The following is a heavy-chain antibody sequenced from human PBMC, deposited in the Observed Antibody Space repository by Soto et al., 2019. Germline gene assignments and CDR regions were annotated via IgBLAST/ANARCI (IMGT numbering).Heavy chain of an antibody. CDR1: GRSVSSNY. CDR2: FFYGGT. J-gene: IGHJ4*02. Sequence: XTLSLTCSVSGRSVSSNYWSWIRQSPDKGLEWLGYFFYGGTDYNPSLGGRVSMSVDTSKSQFSLKLTSVTVADTAVYYCASYRGALYFESWGPGILGTVSS. CDR3: ASYRGALYFES. V-gene: IGHV4-59*02. D-gene: IGHD3-16*01.